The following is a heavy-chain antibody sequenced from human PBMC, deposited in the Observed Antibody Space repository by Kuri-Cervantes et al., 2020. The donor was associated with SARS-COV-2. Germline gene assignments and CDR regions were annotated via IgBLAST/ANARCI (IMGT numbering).Heavy chain of an antibody. V-gene: IGHV1-18*04. CDR3: ARDHMQLKGMDV. J-gene: IGHJ6*02. CDR1: GYTFTSYG. D-gene: IGHD6-13*01. Sequence: ASVKVSCKASGYTFTSYGISWVRQAPGQGLEWMGWISAYNGNTNYALKLQGRVTMTTDTSTSTAYMEMRSLRSDDTAVYYCARDHMQLKGMDVWGQGTTVTVSS. CDR2: ISAYNGNT.